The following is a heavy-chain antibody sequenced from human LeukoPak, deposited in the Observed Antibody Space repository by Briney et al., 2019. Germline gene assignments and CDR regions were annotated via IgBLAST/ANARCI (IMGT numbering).Heavy chain of an antibody. CDR2: IRYDGGNK. Sequence: GGSLRLSCAASGFTFSSYGMHWVRQAPGKGLEWVAFIRYDGGNKYYADSVKGRFTISRDNSKNTLYLQMNSLRAEDTAVYYCAKDLQSGSYLGDYWGQGTLVTVSS. J-gene: IGHJ4*02. CDR3: AKDLQSGSYLGDY. D-gene: IGHD1-26*01. CDR1: GFTFSSYG. V-gene: IGHV3-30*02.